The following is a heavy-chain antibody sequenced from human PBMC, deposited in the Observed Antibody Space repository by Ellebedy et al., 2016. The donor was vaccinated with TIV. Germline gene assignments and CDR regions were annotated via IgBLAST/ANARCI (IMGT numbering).Heavy chain of an antibody. D-gene: IGHD1-26*01. Sequence: GSLRLSCTVSGGSISSYYWSWIRQPPGKGLEWIGYIYYSGSTNYNPSLKSRVTISVDTSKNQFSLKLSSVTAADMAVYYCARHVGWELPYFDYWGQGTLVTVSS. J-gene: IGHJ4*02. CDR2: IYYSGST. CDR3: ARHVGWELPYFDY. V-gene: IGHV4-59*08. CDR1: GGSISSYY.